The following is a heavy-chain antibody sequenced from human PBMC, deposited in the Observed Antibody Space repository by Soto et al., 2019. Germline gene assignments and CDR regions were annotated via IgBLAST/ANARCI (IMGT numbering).Heavy chain of an antibody. V-gene: IGHV3-74*03. CDR1: GFTFSNYW. Sequence: GWSLRLSCASSGFTFSNYWMHWVRQAPGKGLVWVSRINSDGSSTMYADSVKGRFTIFRDNAKNTLYLQMNSLRAEDTAVYYCARDPAPIGWYDYWGQGTLVTVSS. CDR2: INSDGSST. J-gene: IGHJ4*02. D-gene: IGHD6-19*01. CDR3: ARDPAPIGWYDY.